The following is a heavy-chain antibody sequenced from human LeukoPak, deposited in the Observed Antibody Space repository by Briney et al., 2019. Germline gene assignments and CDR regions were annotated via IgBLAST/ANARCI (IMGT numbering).Heavy chain of an antibody. D-gene: IGHD3-22*01. J-gene: IGHJ5*02. CDR1: GYTFTGYY. CDR3: ARDSYYYDSSGYYL. V-gene: IGHV1-2*02. CDR2: INPNSGGT. Sequence: GASVKVSCKASGYTFTGYYMHWVRQAPGQGLEWMGWINPNSGGTNYAQKFQGRVTMTRDTSISTAYMELSRLGSDDTAVYYCARDSYYYDSSGYYLWGQGTLVTVSS.